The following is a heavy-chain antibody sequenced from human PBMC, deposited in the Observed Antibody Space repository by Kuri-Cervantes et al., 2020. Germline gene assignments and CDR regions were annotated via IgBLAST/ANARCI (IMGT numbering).Heavy chain of an antibody. V-gene: IGHV4-34*01. J-gene: IGHJ4*02. D-gene: IGHD1-26*01. Sequence: SETLSLTCPVYGGSFSGYYWSWIRQPPGKGLEWIGEINHSGSTNYNPSLKSRVTISVDTSKKQFSLKLSSVTAADTAVYYCARSGAEGGSYFFGPRACFDYWGQGTLVTVSS. CDR2: INHSGST. CDR3: ARSGAEGGSYFFGPRACFDY. CDR1: GGSFSGYY.